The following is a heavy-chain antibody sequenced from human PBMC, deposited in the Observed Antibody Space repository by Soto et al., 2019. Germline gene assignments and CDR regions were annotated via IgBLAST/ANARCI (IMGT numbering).Heavy chain of an antibody. CDR1: GGTFSSYA. D-gene: IGHD3-22*01. V-gene: IGHV1-69*13. Sequence: SVKVSCKASGGTFSSYAISWVRQAPGQGLEWMGGIIPIFGTANYAQKFQGRVTITADESTSTAYMELSSLRSEDTAVYYCARDHKAGDSSGYYYFLHNWFDPWGQGTLVTVSS. J-gene: IGHJ5*02. CDR2: IIPIFGTA. CDR3: ARDHKAGDSSGYYYFLHNWFDP.